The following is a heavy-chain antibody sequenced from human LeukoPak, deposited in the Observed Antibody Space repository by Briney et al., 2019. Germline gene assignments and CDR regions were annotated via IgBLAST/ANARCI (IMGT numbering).Heavy chain of an antibody. CDR3: ARDVPMTTVTSEAY. D-gene: IGHD4-17*01. CDR2: IYSGGST. V-gene: IGHV3-66*01. CDR1: GFTFSSYA. J-gene: IGHJ4*02. Sequence: PGGSLRLSCAASGFTFSSYAMSWVRQAPGKGLEWVSVIYSGGSTYYADSVKGRFTISRDNSKNTLYLQMNSLRAEDTAVYYCARDVPMTTVTSEAYWGQGTLVTVSS.